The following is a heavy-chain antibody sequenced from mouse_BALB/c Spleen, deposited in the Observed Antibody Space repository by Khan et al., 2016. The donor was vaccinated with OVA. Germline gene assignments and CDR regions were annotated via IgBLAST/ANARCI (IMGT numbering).Heavy chain of an antibody. CDR2: INPTSGYT. V-gene: IGHV1-7*01. CDR3: ASDRIDY. Sequence: VLLVESGAELAKPGASVKMSCTASGYTFTSYWMHWIKQRPGQGLEWIGYINPTSGYTDYNQKFKDKATLTADTSSSTAYMQLSSLTSDDSAVXGCASDRIDYWGQGTALTVSS. CDR1: GYTFTSYW. J-gene: IGHJ2*01.